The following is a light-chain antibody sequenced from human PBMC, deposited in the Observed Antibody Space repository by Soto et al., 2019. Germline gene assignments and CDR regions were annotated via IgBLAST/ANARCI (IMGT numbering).Light chain of an antibody. Sequence: DVVMTQSPLSLPVTLGQPASISCRSSQSLAYSDGNTYLNWFQQRPGQSPRRLIYKVSNRDSGVPGRFSGSGSATDFTLKISRVEAEDVGVYYCMQGTHWSPYTFGEGTKLEIK. CDR1: QSLAYSDGNTY. V-gene: IGKV2-30*01. J-gene: IGKJ2*01. CDR2: KVS. CDR3: MQGTHWSPYT.